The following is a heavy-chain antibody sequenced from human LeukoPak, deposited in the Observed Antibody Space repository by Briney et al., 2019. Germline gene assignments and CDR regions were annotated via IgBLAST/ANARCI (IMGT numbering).Heavy chain of an antibody. CDR1: GYTFTSYG. CDR3: AREDYYGSEGYDY. CDR2: INPNSGGT. J-gene: IGHJ4*02. Sequence: GASVKVSCTASGYTFTSYGISWVRQAPGQGLEWMGWINPNSGGTNYAQKFQGWVTMTRDTSISTAYMELSRLRSDDTAVYYCAREDYYGSEGYDYWGQGTLVTVSS. V-gene: IGHV1-2*04. D-gene: IGHD3-10*01.